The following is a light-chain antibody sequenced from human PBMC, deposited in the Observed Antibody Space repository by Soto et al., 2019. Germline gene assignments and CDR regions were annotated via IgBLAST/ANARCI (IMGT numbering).Light chain of an antibody. CDR1: SSDVGSYNL. V-gene: IGLV2-23*02. CDR3: CSYAGSTTHVV. J-gene: IGLJ2*01. CDR2: EVS. Sequence: QSALTQPASVSGSPGQSITISCTGNSSDVGSYNLVSWYQQYPGKAPKFIIYEVSKRPSGVSNRFSGSKSGNTASLTISGLQAEDEADYYCCSYAGSTTHVVFGGGTKLTVL.